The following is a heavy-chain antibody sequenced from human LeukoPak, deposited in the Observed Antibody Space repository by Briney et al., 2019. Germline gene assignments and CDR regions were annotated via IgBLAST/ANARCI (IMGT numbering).Heavy chain of an antibody. V-gene: IGHV3-23*01. CDR1: GFTFIGYA. D-gene: IGHD3-22*01. CDR3: AKVGKTYYYDSSGYYFDY. Sequence: PGGSLRLSCAGSGFTFIGYAMSWVRQAPGKGLEWVSAISGSGGSTYYADSVKGRFTISRDNSKNTLYLQMNSLRAEDTAVYYCAKVGKTYYYDSSGYYFDYWGQGTLVTVSS. CDR2: ISGSGGST. J-gene: IGHJ4*02.